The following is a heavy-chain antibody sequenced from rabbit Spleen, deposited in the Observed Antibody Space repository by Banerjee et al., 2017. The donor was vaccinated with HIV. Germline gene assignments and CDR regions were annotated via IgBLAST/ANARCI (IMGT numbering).Heavy chain of an antibody. D-gene: IGHD1-1*01. Sequence: QEQLVESGGGLVRPEGSLKLSCTASGFSFSNKAVMCWVRQAPGKGLQWIACINAVTAKPVYATWAKGRFTISRTSSTTVTLRMTSLTAADRATYFCARDLLGVIGWNFYLWGQGTLVTVS. V-gene: IGHV1S45*01. J-gene: IGHJ4*01. CDR2: INAVTAKP. CDR3: ARDLLGVIGWNFYL. CDR1: GFSFSNKAV.